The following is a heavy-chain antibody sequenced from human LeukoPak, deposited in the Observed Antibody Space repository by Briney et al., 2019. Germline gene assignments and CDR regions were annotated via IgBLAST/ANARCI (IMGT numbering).Heavy chain of an antibody. CDR3: ARDPGIGSSWLDAFDI. V-gene: IGHV4-61*08. D-gene: IGHD6-13*01. CDR1: GGSISSGDYY. J-gene: IGHJ3*02. Sequence: KTSETLSLTCTVSGGSISSGDYYWSWIRQPPGKGLEWIGYIYYSGITNYNPSLKSRVTISVDTSKNQFSLKLSSVTAADTAVYYCARDPGIGSSWLDAFDIWGQGTMVTVSS. CDR2: IYYSGIT.